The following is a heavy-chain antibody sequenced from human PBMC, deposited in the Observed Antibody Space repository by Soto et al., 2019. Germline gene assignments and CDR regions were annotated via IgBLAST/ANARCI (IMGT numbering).Heavy chain of an antibody. Sequence: SLKISCKGSGYSLTSYWIGWVRQMPGKGPEWMGIIYPGDSDTRYSPSFQGQVTISADKSISTAYLQWSSLKASDTAMYYCARHGPHTGLPSGYYYYYMDVWGKGTTVTVSS. CDR3: ARHGPHTGLPSGYYYYYMDV. J-gene: IGHJ6*03. V-gene: IGHV5-51*01. CDR2: IYPGDSDT. D-gene: IGHD3-10*01. CDR1: GYSLTSYW.